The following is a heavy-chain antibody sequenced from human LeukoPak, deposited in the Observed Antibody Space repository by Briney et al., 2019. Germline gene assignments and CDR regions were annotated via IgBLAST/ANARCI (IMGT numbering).Heavy chain of an antibody. CDR3: AKNGQWELLQHAFDI. CDR1: GFTFSSYA. V-gene: IGHV3-23*01. Sequence: GGSLRLSCAASGFTFSSYAMSWVRQAPGKGLEWVSAISGSGGSTYYADSVKGRFNISRDNSKNTLYLQMNSLRAEDTAVYYCAKNGQWELLQHAFDIWGQGTMVTVSS. D-gene: IGHD1-26*01. CDR2: ISGSGGST. J-gene: IGHJ3*02.